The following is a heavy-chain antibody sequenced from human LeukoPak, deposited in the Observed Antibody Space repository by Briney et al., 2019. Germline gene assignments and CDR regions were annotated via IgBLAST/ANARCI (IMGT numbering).Heavy chain of an antibody. J-gene: IGHJ4*02. CDR2: ITASGDRT. Sequence: PGESLRLSCAASGFIFSDYVMIWVRQAPGKGLEWVSGITASGDRTYYADSVKGRFTMSRDNSKNTEYLQMNSLRVDDTAVYYCARRDIVVVVSASDYWGQGTLVTVSS. CDR3: ARRDIVVVVSASDY. V-gene: IGHV3-23*01. D-gene: IGHD2-15*01. CDR1: GFIFSDYV.